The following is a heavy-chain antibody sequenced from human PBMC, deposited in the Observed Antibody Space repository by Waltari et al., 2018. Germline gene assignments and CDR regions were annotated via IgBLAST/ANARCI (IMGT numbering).Heavy chain of an antibody. CDR1: GYSISSGYY. J-gene: IGHJ4*02. V-gene: IGHV4-38-2*01. CDR2: IYHSGST. D-gene: IGHD3-16*01. CDR3: ARASFPLVWGSSGGFDY. Sequence: QVQLQESGPGLVKPSETLSLTCAVSGYSISSGYYWGGIRQPPGKGLEWIGSIYHSGSTYYNPSLKSRVTISVDTSKNQFSLKLSSVTAADTAVYYCARASFPLVWGSSGGFDYWGQGTLVTVSS.